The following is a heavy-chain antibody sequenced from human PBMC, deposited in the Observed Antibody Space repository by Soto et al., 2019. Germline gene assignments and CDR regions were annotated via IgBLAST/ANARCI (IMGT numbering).Heavy chain of an antibody. J-gene: IGHJ6*03. CDR1: GFTFSHYW. D-gene: IGHD2-15*01. CDR2: INSDGSVS. CDR3: ARGDCVGGTCYSLAGSFYYYMDV. Sequence: EVQLVESGGGLVQPGGSLRLSCAASGFTFSHYWMYWVRQAPGAGLVWVSRINSDGSVSSYADSVKGRLTISRDNVKNTLYLQMDSLRAEDTAVYYCARGDCVGGTCYSLAGSFYYYMDVWGKGTTVTVFS. V-gene: IGHV3-74*01.